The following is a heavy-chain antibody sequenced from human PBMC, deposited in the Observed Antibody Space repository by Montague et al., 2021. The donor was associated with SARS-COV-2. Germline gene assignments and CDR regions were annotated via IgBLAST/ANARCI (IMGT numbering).Heavy chain of an antibody. CDR2: TSADGTST. CDR1: GFIFSNYA. CDR3: ARDLYGTGSMDV. V-gene: IGHV3-23*01. Sequence: SLRLSLSVSGFIFSNYAMNWVRQAPGKGLEWVSRTSADGTSTHYADSVKGRFTISRDNSKDTLYLQMNGLRVEDTAIYYCARDLYGTGSMDVWGQGTTVTVSS. J-gene: IGHJ6*02. D-gene: IGHD2-8*02.